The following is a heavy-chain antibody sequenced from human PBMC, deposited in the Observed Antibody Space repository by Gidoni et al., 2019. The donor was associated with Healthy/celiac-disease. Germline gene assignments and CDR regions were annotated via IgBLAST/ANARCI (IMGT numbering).Heavy chain of an antibody. CDR2: INHSGST. D-gene: IGHD3-10*01. J-gene: IGHJ6*02. Sequence: QVQLQQWGAGRLKPSETLSLTCAVSGGSFIGYTWRWIRQPTGKGLEWIGEINHSGSTNYNPSLKSRVTISVDTSKNQFSLKLSSVTAADTAVYYCARGRVYYGSGSYPHPSGMDVWGQGTTVTVSS. V-gene: IGHV4-34*01. CDR1: GGSFIGYT. CDR3: ARGRVYYGSGSYPHPSGMDV.